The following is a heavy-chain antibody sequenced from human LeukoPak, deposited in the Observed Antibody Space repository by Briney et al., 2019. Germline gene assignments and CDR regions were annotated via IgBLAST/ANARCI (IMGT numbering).Heavy chain of an antibody. Sequence: GGSLRLSCAASGFTFSSYEMNWVRQAPGKGLEWVSYISSSGSTIYYADSVKGRFTISRDNAKNSLYLQMNSLRAEDTAVYYCIAAAGGSRRFDYWGQGTLVTISS. D-gene: IGHD6-13*01. V-gene: IGHV3-48*03. J-gene: IGHJ4*02. CDR1: GFTFSSYE. CDR2: ISSSGSTI. CDR3: IAAAGGSRRFDY.